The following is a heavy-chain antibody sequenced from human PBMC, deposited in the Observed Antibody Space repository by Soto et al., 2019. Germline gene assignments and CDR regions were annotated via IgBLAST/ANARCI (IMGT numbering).Heavy chain of an antibody. Sequence: GGSLRLSCAASGFTFSTYWMNWVRQAPGKGLEWVAKIKQDGSEKHYVDSVKGQFTISRDNAKNSLYLQMNSLRAEDTAVYYCARGYYGMDVWGQGTTVTVSS. CDR1: GFTFSTYW. CDR2: IKQDGSEK. J-gene: IGHJ6*02. CDR3: ARGYYGMDV. V-gene: IGHV3-7*03.